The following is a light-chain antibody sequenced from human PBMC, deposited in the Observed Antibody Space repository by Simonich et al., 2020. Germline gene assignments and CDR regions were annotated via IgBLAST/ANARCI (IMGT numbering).Light chain of an antibody. V-gene: IGLV3-25*03. J-gene: IGLJ2*01. CDR2: KYS. Sequence: SYELTQPPSVSVSPGQTARITCSGDALPKQYAYWYQQKPGQAPVLGIYKYSERPSGIPVRCSGSSSGTTVTLTISGVQAEDEADYYCQSADSSGSYVVFGGGTKLTVL. CDR3: QSADSSGSYVV. CDR1: ALPKQY.